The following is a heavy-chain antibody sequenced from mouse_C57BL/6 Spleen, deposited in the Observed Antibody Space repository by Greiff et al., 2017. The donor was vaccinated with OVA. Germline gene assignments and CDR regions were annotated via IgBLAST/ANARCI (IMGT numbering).Heavy chain of an antibody. J-gene: IGHJ2*01. V-gene: IGHV5-4*01. D-gene: IGHD1-1*01. CDR2: ISDGGSYT. CDR1: GFTFSSYA. CDR3: ARDYYGSSYGDFDY. Sequence: EVNVVESGGGLVKPGGSLKLSCAASGFTFSSYAMSWVRQTPEKRLEWVATISDGGSYTYYPDNVKGRFTISRDNAKNNLSLQMIHLKSEDTAMYYCARDYYGSSYGDFDYWGQGTTLTVSS.